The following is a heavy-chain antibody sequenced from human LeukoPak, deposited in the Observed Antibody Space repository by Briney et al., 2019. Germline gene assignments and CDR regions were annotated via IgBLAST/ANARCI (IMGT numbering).Heavy chain of an antibody. Sequence: PGGSLRLSCAASGFTFSSYGMSWVRQAPGKGLEWVSAISGSGGSTYYADSVKGRFTISRDNSKNTLYLQMNSLRAEDTAVYYCAKGEYYYDSSGYYPSYFQHWGQGTLVTVSS. D-gene: IGHD3-22*01. V-gene: IGHV3-23*01. CDR1: GFTFSSYG. CDR3: AKGEYYYDSSGYYPSYFQH. CDR2: ISGSGGST. J-gene: IGHJ1*01.